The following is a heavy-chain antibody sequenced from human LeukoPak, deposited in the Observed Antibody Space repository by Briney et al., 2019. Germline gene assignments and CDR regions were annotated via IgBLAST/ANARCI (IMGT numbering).Heavy chain of an antibody. CDR3: ARGGQEWELIQGVFDY. J-gene: IGHJ4*02. Sequence: GGSLRLSCAAPGFTFSDYYMSWIRQAPGKGLEWVSYISSSGSTIYYADSVKGRFTISRDNAKNSLYLQMNSLRAEDTAVYYCARGGQEWELIQGVFDYWGQGTLVTVSS. V-gene: IGHV3-11*01. CDR1: GFTFSDYY. D-gene: IGHD1-26*01. CDR2: ISSSGSTI.